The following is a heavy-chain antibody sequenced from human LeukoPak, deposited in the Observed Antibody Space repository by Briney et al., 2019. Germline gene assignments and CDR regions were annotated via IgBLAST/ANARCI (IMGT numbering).Heavy chain of an antibody. CDR1: GFTFSSYG. Sequence: GSLRLSCAASGFTFSSYGMHWVRQAPGKGLEWVAFIRYDGSNKYYADSVRGRFTISRDNSKNTLYLQMNSLRAEDTAVYYCAKDLVVPAATFDYWGQGTLVTVSS. J-gene: IGHJ4*02. D-gene: IGHD2-2*01. CDR3: AKDLVVPAATFDY. CDR2: IRYDGSNK. V-gene: IGHV3-30*02.